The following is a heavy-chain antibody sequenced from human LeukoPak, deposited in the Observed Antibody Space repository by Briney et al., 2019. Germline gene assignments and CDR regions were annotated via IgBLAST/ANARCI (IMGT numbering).Heavy chain of an antibody. D-gene: IGHD3-22*01. Sequence: GGSLRLSCAASGFTFSDYWMHWVRQAPGKGLVWVSRIYTDGTRTNYADSVEGRFTISRDNSKNTLYLQMNSLRAEDTAVYYCAKGFVVSIPHRAEYFQHWGQGTLVTVSS. J-gene: IGHJ1*01. CDR2: IYTDGTRT. V-gene: IGHV3-74*01. CDR1: GFTFSDYW. CDR3: AKGFVVSIPHRAEYFQH.